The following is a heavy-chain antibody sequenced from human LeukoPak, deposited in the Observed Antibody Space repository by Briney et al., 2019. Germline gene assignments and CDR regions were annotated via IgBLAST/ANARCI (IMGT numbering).Heavy chain of an antibody. J-gene: IGHJ1*01. CDR3: ARVGNQWELLPGF. CDR2: ISYDGSNK. CDR1: GFTFSSYA. Sequence: GRSLRLSCAVSGFTFSSYAMHWARQAPGKGLEWVAVISYDGSNKYCANSVKGRFTISRDNSKNTLYLQMNSLRPEDTAVYYCARVGNQWELLPGFWGQGTLVIVSS. V-gene: IGHV3-30-3*01. D-gene: IGHD1-26*01.